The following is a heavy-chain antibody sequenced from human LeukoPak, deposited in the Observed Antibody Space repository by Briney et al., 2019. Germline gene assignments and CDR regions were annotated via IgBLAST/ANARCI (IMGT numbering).Heavy chain of an antibody. Sequence: SETLSLTCAVSGGSISSDSWWSWVRQPPGKGLEWIGKIYHSGSTNYNPSLRNLVTISLDKSKNQFSLKLSSVTAADTAVYYCARGFCGGGVCYSPGEWGQGTLVTVSS. J-gene: IGHJ4*02. CDR2: IYHSGST. D-gene: IGHD2-15*01. CDR3: ARGFCGGGVCYSPGE. V-gene: IGHV4-4*02. CDR1: GGSISSDSW.